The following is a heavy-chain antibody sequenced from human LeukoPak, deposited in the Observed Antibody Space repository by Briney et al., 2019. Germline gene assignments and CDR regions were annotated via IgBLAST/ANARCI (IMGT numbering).Heavy chain of an antibody. CDR1: GASISSGDYY. D-gene: IGHD2-15*01. J-gene: IGHJ5*02. Sequence: SQTLSLTCTVSGASISSGDYYWSWIRQHPGKGLEWIGYSYYTGSTYYNPSLKSRVTMSVDTSKNQFSLELSPVTAADTAVYYCARARDCSGGSCYQFNWFDPWGQGTLVTVSS. V-gene: IGHV4-31*03. CDR3: ARARDCSGGSCYQFNWFDP. CDR2: SYYTGST.